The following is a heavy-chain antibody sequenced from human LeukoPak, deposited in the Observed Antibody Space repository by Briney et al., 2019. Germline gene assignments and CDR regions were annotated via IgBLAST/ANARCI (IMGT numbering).Heavy chain of an antibody. J-gene: IGHJ6*02. V-gene: IGHV4-34*01. D-gene: IGHD2-21*02. CDR3: ARGIVVVTAIPNYYYYGMDV. CDR2: INHSGST. CDR1: GGSFSGYY. Sequence: SETLSLTCAVYGGSFSGYYWSWIRQPPGRGLEWIGEINHSGSTNYNPSLTSRVTISVDTSKNQFSLKLSSVTAADTAVYYCARGIVVVTAIPNYYYYGMDVWGQGTTVTVSS.